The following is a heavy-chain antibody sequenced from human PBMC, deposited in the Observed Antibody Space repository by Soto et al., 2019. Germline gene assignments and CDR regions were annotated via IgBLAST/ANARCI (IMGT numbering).Heavy chain of an antibody. CDR1: GGSLSNYG. Sequence: QVQLVQSGAEVKKPGSSVKVSCKASGGSLSNYGISWVRQAPGQGLEWMGGIIPVFGTANYAQKFQGRVTMTADESTSIVYMDVTSLRSEDAAVYYSARGAATKIVVTTCYGMDVWGQGTTVTVSS. V-gene: IGHV1-69*12. J-gene: IGHJ6*02. CDR2: IIPVFGTA. D-gene: IGHD2-15*01. CDR3: ARGAATKIVVTTCYGMDV.